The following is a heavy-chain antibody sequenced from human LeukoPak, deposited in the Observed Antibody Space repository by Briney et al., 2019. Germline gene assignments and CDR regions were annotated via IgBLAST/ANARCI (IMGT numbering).Heavy chain of an antibody. V-gene: IGHV4-39*02. CDR1: SGSISSSSYY. Sequence: SETLSLTCTVSSGSISSSSYYWGWIRQPPGKGLEWIGCIYYTGSTYYNPSLKSRVTISVDTSKNQFSLKLSSVTAADTAVYYCARDGSYDSSGYYQEGFDPWGQGTLVTVSS. CDR3: ARDGSYDSSGYYQEGFDP. CDR2: IYYTGST. J-gene: IGHJ5*02. D-gene: IGHD3-22*01.